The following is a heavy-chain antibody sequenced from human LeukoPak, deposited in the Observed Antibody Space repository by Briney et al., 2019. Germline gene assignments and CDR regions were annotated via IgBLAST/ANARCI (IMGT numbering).Heavy chain of an antibody. CDR3: ARRMGGYYYDSSGYRFDY. J-gene: IGHJ4*02. V-gene: IGHV1-46*01. D-gene: IGHD3-22*01. CDR2: ISPSGGST. CDR1: GYTFTSNY. Sequence: ASVKVSCKAFGYTFTSNYMHWVRQAPGQGPEWMGVISPSGGSTTYAQKFQGRVTLTRDMSTSTDYLELSSLRSEDTAVYYCARRMGGYYYDSSGYRFDYWGQGTLVTVSS.